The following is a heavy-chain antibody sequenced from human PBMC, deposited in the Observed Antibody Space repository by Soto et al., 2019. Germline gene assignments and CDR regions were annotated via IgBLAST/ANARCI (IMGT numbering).Heavy chain of an antibody. D-gene: IGHD3-16*02. CDR2: ISAYNGNT. J-gene: IGHJ4*01. CDR3: ARAAIPGHYVWASYQDLLVY. V-gene: IGHV1-18*01. CDR1: GYRFTRYG. Sequence: GASGKVCCKASGYRFTRYGISWGRQAPGQGIERMGWISAYNGNTNYAQKLQGRVTMTPDTSTSTAYMELRSLISYYTAVYFCARAAIPGHYVWASYQDLLVYWG.